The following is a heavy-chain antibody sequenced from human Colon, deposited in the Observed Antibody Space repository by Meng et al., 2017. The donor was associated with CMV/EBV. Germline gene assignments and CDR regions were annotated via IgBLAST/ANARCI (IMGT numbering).Heavy chain of an antibody. CDR1: GFTFTSSA. V-gene: IGHV1-58*01. CDR3: AAEGEGAHGYYYYGMDV. J-gene: IGHJ6*02. CDR2: IVVGSGNT. Sequence: SVKVSCKASGFTFTSSAVQWVRQARGQRLEWIGWIVVGSGNTNYAQKFQERVTITRDMSTSTAYMELSSLRSEDTAVYYCAAEGEGAHGYYYYGMDVWGQGTTV. D-gene: IGHD1-26*01.